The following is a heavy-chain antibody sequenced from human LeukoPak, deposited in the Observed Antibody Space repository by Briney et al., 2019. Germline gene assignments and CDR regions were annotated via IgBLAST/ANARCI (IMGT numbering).Heavy chain of an antibody. D-gene: IGHD3-22*01. J-gene: IGHJ4*02. CDR2: IYYSGST. Sequence: SETLSLTRTVSVGSISSYYWSWIRQPPGKGLGWIGYIYYSGSTNYNPSLKSRVTISVDTSKNRFSLKLSSVTAADTAVYYCARGYYDTSGYWLSFFDFWGQGTLVTVSS. CDR3: ARGYYDTSGYWLSFFDF. CDR1: VGSISSYY. V-gene: IGHV4-59*12.